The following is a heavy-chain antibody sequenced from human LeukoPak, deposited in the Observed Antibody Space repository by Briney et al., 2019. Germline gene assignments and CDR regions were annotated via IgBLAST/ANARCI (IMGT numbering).Heavy chain of an antibody. D-gene: IGHD4-17*01. Sequence: ASVKVSCKASGGTFSSYAISWVRQAPGQGLEWMGGIIPIFGTANYAQKFQGRVTITADKSTSTAHMELSSLRSEDTAVYYCAREAVTGDAFDIWGQGTMVTVSS. CDR3: AREAVTGDAFDI. CDR2: IIPIFGTA. J-gene: IGHJ3*02. V-gene: IGHV1-69*06. CDR1: GGTFSSYA.